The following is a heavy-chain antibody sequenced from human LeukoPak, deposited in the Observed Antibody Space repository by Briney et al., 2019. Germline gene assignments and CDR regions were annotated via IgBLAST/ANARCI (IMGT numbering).Heavy chain of an antibody. CDR2: IKQDGSEK. CDR1: GFTFISYW. Sequence: GGSLRLSCAASGFTFISYWMSWVRQAPGKGLEGVAHIKQDGSEKNYVDSVKGRFTISRDNAKNSLLLQMDGLRAEDTAVYYCARDKMTGDSYFDYWGQGILVTVSS. D-gene: IGHD7-27*01. J-gene: IGHJ4*02. V-gene: IGHV3-7*01. CDR3: ARDKMTGDSYFDY.